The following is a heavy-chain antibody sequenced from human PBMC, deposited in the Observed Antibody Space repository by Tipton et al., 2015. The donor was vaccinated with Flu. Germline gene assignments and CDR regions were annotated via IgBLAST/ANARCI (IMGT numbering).Heavy chain of an antibody. J-gene: IGHJ4*02. V-gene: IGHV3-53*01. D-gene: IGHD2-2*02. CDR2: IYSGGGT. Sequence: SLRLSCAASGLTVSTNYMSWVRQAPGKGLQWVSSIYSGGGTYYADSVKGRFTISRDSSTNTLYLQMNSLRAEDTAVYFCAKEVGYCRTTTCYKPFDYWGRGTLVTVSS. CDR1: GLTVSTNY. CDR3: AKEVGYCRTTTCYKPFDY.